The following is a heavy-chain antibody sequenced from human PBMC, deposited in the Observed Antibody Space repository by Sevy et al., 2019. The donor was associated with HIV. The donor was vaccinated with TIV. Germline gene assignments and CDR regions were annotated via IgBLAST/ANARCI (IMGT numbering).Heavy chain of an antibody. CDR2: ISGSGQDS. J-gene: IGHJ5*01. V-gene: IGHV3-23*02. Sequence: GGSLRLSCAASGFTFTNYAMYWVRQAPGKGLEWVATISGSGQDSFYGDSVKGRFTVSRDISKNTLFLQMDSLRVEDTALYYCAKDCFDSSLYCSNWFDFWGQGTPVTVSS. CDR3: AKDCFDSSLYCSNWFDF. CDR1: GFTFTNYA. D-gene: IGHD2-8*02.